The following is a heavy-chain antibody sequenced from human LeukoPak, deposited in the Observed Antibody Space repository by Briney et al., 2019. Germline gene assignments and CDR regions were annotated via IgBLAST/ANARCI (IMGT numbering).Heavy chain of an antibody. Sequence: GGSVRLFCAASGFIFSRYSMNWVRQARGKGLEWVASISSTSTFIYSADPVKGRFTISRDTAENSLFMQMNSLRAEDTAIYYCARDYFDSTNYPQTYYYYYMDVWGKGTTVTVSS. J-gene: IGHJ6*03. CDR2: ISSTSTFI. D-gene: IGHD3-22*01. CDR3: ARDYFDSTNYPQTYYYYYMDV. V-gene: IGHV3-21*01. CDR1: GFIFSRYS.